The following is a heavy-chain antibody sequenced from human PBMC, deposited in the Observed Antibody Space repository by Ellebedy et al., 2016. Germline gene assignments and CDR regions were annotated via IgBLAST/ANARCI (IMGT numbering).Heavy chain of an antibody. D-gene: IGHD3-10*01. Sequence: SETLSLTCTVSGGSISSYYWSWIRQPPGKGLEWIGNIYYSGSTNYNSSLKSRVTISVDTSKNRFSLKLSSVTAADTAVYYCAREGGGFGELLLDYWGQGTLVTVSS. V-gene: IGHV4-59*01. J-gene: IGHJ4*02. CDR2: IYYSGST. CDR3: AREGGGFGELLLDY. CDR1: GGSISSYY.